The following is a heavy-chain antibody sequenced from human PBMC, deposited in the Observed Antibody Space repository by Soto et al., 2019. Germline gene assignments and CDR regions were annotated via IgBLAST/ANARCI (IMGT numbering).Heavy chain of an antibody. CDR2: VHISGHS. CDR1: GGSVRAPDW. V-gene: IGHV4-4*02. J-gene: IGHJ5*01. D-gene: IGHD1-1*01. Sequence: QVHLQESGPGLVAPSGTLSLTCTLSGGSVRAPDWWNWVRQSPTKGLEWIAEVHISGHSNYNPSLRSRVSVSIDSSKNLFYLNLNSVTAADTAIYYCARVRQGCSANNCYFDPWGQGTQVTISS. CDR3: ARVRQGCSANNCYFDP.